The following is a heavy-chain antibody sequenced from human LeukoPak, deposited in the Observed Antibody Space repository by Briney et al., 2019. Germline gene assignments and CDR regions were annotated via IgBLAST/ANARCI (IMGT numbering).Heavy chain of an antibody. V-gene: IGHV4-38-2*02. D-gene: IGHD3-22*01. CDR1: GYSISSGYY. CDR3: ARDVYESSGYYHNY. CDR2: IYYSGST. Sequence: PSETLSLTCTVSGYSISSGYYWGWIRQPPGKGLEWIGSIYYSGSTNYNPSLQSRVTISVDTSKNQFSLKLSSVTAADTAVYYCARDVYESSGYYHNYWGQGTLVTVSS. J-gene: IGHJ4*02.